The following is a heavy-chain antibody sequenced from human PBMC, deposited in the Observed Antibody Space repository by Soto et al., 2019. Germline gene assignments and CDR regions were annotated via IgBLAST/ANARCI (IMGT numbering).Heavy chain of an antibody. Sequence: LGESLKISCKGSGYSFTSYWIGWVRQMPGKGLEWMGIIYPGDSDTRYSPSFQGQVTISADKSISTAYLQWSSLKASDTAMYYCARDLILDSSGYYALPGAFDIWGQGTMVTVSS. J-gene: IGHJ3*02. V-gene: IGHV5-51*01. CDR3: ARDLILDSSGYYALPGAFDI. D-gene: IGHD3-22*01. CDR2: IYPGDSDT. CDR1: GYSFTSYW.